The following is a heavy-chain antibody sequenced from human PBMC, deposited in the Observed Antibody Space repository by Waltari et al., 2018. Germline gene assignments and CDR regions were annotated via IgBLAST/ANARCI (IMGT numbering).Heavy chain of an antibody. J-gene: IGHJ4*02. CDR2: MNPNSGNT. V-gene: IGHV1-8*01. Sequence: QVQLLQSGAEVKQPGASVMVSCRASGYAFTSSDINWVRQAPGQGLAWMGWMNPNSGNTGYAQKFQGRVTMTRNTAISTAYMELSSLRPEDTAVYYCARETSASDYWGQGTLVTVSS. CDR1: GYAFTSSD. CDR3: ARETSASDY.